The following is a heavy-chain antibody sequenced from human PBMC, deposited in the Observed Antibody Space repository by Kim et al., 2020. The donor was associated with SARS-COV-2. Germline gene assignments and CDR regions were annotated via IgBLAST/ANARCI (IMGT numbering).Heavy chain of an antibody. J-gene: IGHJ5*02. V-gene: IGHV3-49*03. Sequence: GGSLRLSCTASGFTFGDYAMSWFRQAPGKGLEWVGFIRSKAYGGTTEYAASVKGRFTISRDDSKSIAYLQMNSLKTEDTAVYYCTRDLWELDGGWFDPWGQGTLVTVSS. CDR3: TRDLWELDGGWFDP. CDR1: GFTFGDYA. CDR2: IRSKAYGGTT. D-gene: IGHD1-26*01.